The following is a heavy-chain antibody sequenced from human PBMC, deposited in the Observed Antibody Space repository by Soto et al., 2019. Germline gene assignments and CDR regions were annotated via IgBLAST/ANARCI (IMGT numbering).Heavy chain of an antibody. CDR3: ARLAPDYGYNGNYFDP. Sequence: GESVKISCKGSGYSFASYRIGWVRQMPGKGLEWMGIFYPGDSNMRYSPSFQGQVTISADKSISTAYLQWSSLKASDTAMYYCARLAPDYGYNGNYFDPWGQGTLVTVSS. J-gene: IGHJ5*02. D-gene: IGHD1-7*01. CDR2: FYPGDSNM. V-gene: IGHV5-51*01. CDR1: GYSFASYR.